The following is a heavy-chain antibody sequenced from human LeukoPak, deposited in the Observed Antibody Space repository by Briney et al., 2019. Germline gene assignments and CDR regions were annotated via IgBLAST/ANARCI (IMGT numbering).Heavy chain of an antibody. CDR3: TRDYYYGMDV. Sequence: SQTLSLTCAISGDSVSSNSAAWNWIRQSPSRGLEWLGRTYYRFKWYDDYAVSVKSRITINPETSKNQFSLQLNSVTPKDTAVYYCTRDYYYGMDVWGQGTTVTVSS. J-gene: IGHJ6*02. V-gene: IGHV6-1*01. CDR1: GDSVSSNSAA. CDR2: TYYRFKWYD.